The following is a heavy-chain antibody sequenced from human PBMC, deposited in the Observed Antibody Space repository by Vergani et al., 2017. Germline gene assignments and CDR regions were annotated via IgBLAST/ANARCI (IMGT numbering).Heavy chain of an antibody. CDR3: ARASHCINCYSEGPKGPGYYYMDV. D-gene: IGHD2-21*01. Sequence: QVQLQESGPGLLKPSQTLSLPCTVPGASVNRGTYYWAWIRQPAGKKLEWIVRMYTSGHTIYNPSLESRVTMSVDTSQNQFSLQLSSVTAADTAVYYCARASHCINCYSEGPKGPGYYYMDVWGKGTTVTVSS. V-gene: IGHV4-61*02. CDR2: MYTSGHT. CDR1: GASVNRGTYY. J-gene: IGHJ6*03.